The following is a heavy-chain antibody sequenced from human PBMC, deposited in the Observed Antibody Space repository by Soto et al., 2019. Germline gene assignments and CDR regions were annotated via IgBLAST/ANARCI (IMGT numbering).Heavy chain of an antibody. J-gene: IGHJ6*02. D-gene: IGHD3-3*01. Sequence: ASVKVSCKASGYTFTSSYMHGGRQAPGQGLEWMGIINPSRGSTQYAQKAQVSVHMTRVTSTRPVYTELSRLNSEDPAVYYCARDLWSAYSYGMDVWGPGTTVTVSS. CDR2: INPSRGST. CDR1: GYTFTSSY. V-gene: IGHV1-46*01. CDR3: ARDLWSAYSYGMDV.